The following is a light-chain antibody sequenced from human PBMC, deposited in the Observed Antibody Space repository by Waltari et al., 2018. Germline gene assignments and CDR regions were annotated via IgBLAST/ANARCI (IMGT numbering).Light chain of an antibody. CDR2: KNN. CDR1: SYNIGSTY. Sequence: QSVLTRPPSTSGPPGQRVTISCSGSSYNIGSTYVYWYQHLPGTAPKLLIYKNNQRPSGVPDRFSGSRSGTSASLAISGLRSEDEADYFCAVWDDSLSGFVLFGGGTKLTV. J-gene: IGLJ2*01. CDR3: AVWDDSLSGFVL. V-gene: IGLV1-47*01.